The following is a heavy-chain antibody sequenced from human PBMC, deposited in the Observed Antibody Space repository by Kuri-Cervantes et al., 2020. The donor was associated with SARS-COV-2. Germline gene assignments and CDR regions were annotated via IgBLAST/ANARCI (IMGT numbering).Heavy chain of an antibody. Sequence: ESLKISCAVYGGSFSGYYWSWIRQPPGKGLEWIGEINHSGSTNYNPSLKSRVTISVDTSKNQFSLKLSSVTAADTAVYYCARADPVSHLFDYWGQGTLVTVSS. CDR3: ARADPVSHLFDY. D-gene: IGHD5/OR15-5a*01. CDR1: GGSFSGYY. V-gene: IGHV4-34*01. CDR2: INHSGST. J-gene: IGHJ4*02.